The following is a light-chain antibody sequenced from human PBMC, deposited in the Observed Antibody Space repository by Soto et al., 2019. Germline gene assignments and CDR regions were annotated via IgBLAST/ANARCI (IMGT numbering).Light chain of an antibody. Sequence: QSVLTQPASVSGSPGQSITISCIGTSTDIGTYNYVAWYQQHPAKTPKLIIYDVSKRPSGVPDRFSGSKSGNTASLTISGLQAEDEADYYCCSYAGSYTPYVFGTGTKVTVL. CDR1: STDIGTYNY. J-gene: IGLJ1*01. CDR3: CSYAGSYTPYV. V-gene: IGLV2-11*01. CDR2: DVS.